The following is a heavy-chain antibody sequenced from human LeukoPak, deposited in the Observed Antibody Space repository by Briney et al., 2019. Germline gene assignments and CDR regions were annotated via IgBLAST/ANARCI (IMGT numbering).Heavy chain of an antibody. J-gene: IGHJ5*02. D-gene: IGHD5-18*01. V-gene: IGHV3-30*02. CDR1: GFTFSSYG. CDR2: IRYDGSNK. CDR3: ARERGYQFDP. Sequence: GGSLRLSCAASGFTFSSYGMHWVRQAPGKGLEWVAFIRYDGSNKYYADSVKGRFTISRDNSKNTLYLQMNSLRAEDTAVYYCARERGYQFDPWGQGTLVTVSS.